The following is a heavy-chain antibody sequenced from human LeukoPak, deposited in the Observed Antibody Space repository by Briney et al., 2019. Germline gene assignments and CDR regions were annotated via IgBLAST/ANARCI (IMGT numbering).Heavy chain of an antibody. V-gene: IGHV4-34*01. D-gene: IGHD3-22*01. J-gene: IGHJ5*02. CDR2: INHSGST. Sequence: SETLSLTCAVYGGSFSGYYWSWIRQPPGKGLEWIGEINHSGSTNYNPSLKSRVTISVDTSKNQFSLKLSSVTAADTAVYYCARGLNYDSSGYPNWFDPWGQGTLVTVSS. CDR1: GGSFSGYY. CDR3: ARGLNYDSSGYPNWFDP.